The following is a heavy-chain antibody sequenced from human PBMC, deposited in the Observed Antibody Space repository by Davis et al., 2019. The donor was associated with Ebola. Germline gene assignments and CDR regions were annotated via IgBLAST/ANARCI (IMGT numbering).Heavy chain of an antibody. D-gene: IGHD2-2*01. CDR3: ARGYQLVGWFDP. CDR1: GYRFSDYD. J-gene: IGHJ5*02. Sequence: ASVKVSCKGSGYRFSDYDMHWVRQAPGQGLEWMGRINPSSGSTNYAQNFQGRVTMTRDTSISTAYMELSRLRSDDTAVYYCARGYQLVGWFDPWGQGTLVTVSS. V-gene: IGHV1-2*02. CDR2: INPSSGST.